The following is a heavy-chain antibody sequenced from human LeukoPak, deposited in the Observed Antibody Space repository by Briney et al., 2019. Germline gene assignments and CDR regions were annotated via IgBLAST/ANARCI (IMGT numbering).Heavy chain of an antibody. V-gene: IGHV3-30*18. D-gene: IGHD3-22*01. Sequence: GRSLRLSCAASGFTFSGYGMHWVRQAPGKGLEWVAVISYDGSNKYYADSVKGRFTIAGDNSKNILYLQMNSLRADDTAVYYCAKDMHYNSSGYYGLQFDSWGQGTLVTVSS. CDR3: AKDMHYNSSGYYGLQFDS. J-gene: IGHJ4*02. CDR2: ISYDGSNK. CDR1: GFTFSGYG.